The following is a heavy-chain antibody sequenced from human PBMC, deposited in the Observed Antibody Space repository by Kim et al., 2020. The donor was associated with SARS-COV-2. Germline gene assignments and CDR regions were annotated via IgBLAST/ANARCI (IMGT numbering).Heavy chain of an antibody. CDR1: GGSIRSGGKF. CDR2: ISYSGNS. D-gene: IGHD2-2*01. V-gene: IGHV4-31*03. Sequence: SETLSLTCSVSGGSIRSGGKFWTWIRQHPAKGLEWIGYISYSGNSHYSPSHRSRVSISLQTSENQFSLELTSVTATDTAVYYCAKGQPLDYWGQGILVTGSP. CDR3: AKGQPLDY. J-gene: IGHJ4*02.